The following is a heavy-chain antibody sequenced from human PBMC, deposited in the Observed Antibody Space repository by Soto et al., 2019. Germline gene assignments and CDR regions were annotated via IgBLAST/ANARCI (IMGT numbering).Heavy chain of an antibody. CDR2: ISGSGGST. Sequence: EVQLLESGGGLVQPGGSLRLSCAASGFTFSSYAMSWVRQAPGKGLEWVSAISGSGGSTYYADSVKGRFTISRDNSKNTLYLQMNSLRAEDTAVYYCAKSTSDYGDYGRVWNKNYYYYYMDVWGKWTTVTVSS. V-gene: IGHV3-23*01. J-gene: IGHJ6*03. CDR1: GFTFSSYA. D-gene: IGHD4-17*01. CDR3: AKSTSDYGDYGRVWNKNYYYYYMDV.